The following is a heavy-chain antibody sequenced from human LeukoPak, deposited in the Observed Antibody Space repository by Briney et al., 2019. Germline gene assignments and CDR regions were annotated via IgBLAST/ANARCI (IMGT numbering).Heavy chain of an antibody. CDR1: GYTFTSYG. J-gene: IGHJ5*02. Sequence: GASVKVSCKASGYTFTSYGISWVRQAPGQGLEWMGWISAYNGNTNYAQKLQGRVTMTTDTSTSTAYMESRSLRSADTALYYCARAGSYYDGSGYDSWGQGTLVTVSS. CDR2: ISAYNGNT. D-gene: IGHD3-22*01. CDR3: ARAGSYYDGSGYDS. V-gene: IGHV1-18*01.